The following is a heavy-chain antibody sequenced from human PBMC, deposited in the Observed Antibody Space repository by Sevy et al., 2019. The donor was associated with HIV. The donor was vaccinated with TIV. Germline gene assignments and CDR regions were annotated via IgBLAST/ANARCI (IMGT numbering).Heavy chain of an antibody. V-gene: IGHV3-7*01. CDR1: GFTFSRYR. CDR2: IKQDGSEI. CDR3: ARAVAGAESF. J-gene: IGHJ4*02. D-gene: IGHD6-19*01. Sequence: GGSLRLSCAASGFTFSRYRMNWVRQAPGKGLEWVANIKQDGSEIYYVDSVKGRFIISRDNAKSSVFLQMNSLRAEDTAVYYCARAVAGAESFWGQGTLVTVSS.